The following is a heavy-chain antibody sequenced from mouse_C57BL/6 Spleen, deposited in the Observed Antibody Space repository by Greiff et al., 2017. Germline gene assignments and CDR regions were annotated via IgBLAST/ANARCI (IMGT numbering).Heavy chain of an antibody. Sequence: VQLQQPGAELVKPGASVTLSCKASGYTFTSYWMHWVKQRPGQGLEWIGMIHPNSGSTNYNEKFKSKATLTVDKSSSTAYMQLSSLTSEDSAVYYCARGDDGYPAWFAYWGQGTLVTVSA. J-gene: IGHJ3*01. CDR1: GYTFTSYW. CDR3: ARGDDGYPAWFAY. D-gene: IGHD2-3*01. CDR2: IHPNSGST. V-gene: IGHV1-64*01.